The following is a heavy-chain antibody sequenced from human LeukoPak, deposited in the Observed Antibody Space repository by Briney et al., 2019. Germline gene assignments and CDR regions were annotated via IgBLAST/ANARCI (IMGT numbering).Heavy chain of an antibody. Sequence: SETLSLTCSVSGGSISSGSYYWSWSRQPAGKGLEWIGRIYTSGSTNYNPSLKSRVTISVDTSKNQFSLKLSSVTAADTAAYYCGRDSATPFDYWGQGILVTVSS. V-gene: IGHV4-61*02. J-gene: IGHJ4*02. CDR2: IYTSGST. D-gene: IGHD5-24*01. CDR3: GRDSATPFDY. CDR1: GGSISSGSYY.